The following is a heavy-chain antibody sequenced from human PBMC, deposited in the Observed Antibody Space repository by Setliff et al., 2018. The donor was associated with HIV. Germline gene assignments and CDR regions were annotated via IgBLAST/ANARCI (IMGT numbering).Heavy chain of an antibody. CDR1: GYTFTTYD. Sequence: RASVKVSCKAAGYTFTTYDINWVRQATGQGLEWMGWMNPNSGNTGYAQKFQGRVTMTRNTSISTAYMELSSLRSEDTAVYYCARSLPYDSIPLDPWGQGTLVTVSS. D-gene: IGHD3-22*01. CDR3: ARSLPYDSIPLDP. J-gene: IGHJ5*02. CDR2: MNPNSGNT. V-gene: IGHV1-8*02.